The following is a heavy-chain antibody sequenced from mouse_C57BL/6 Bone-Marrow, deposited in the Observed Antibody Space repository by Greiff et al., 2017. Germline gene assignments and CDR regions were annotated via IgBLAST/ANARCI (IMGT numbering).Heavy chain of an antibody. Sequence: EVKLQQSGAELVRPGASVKLSCTASGFNIKDYYMSWVKQRPEQGLEWIGRIDPVAGNTEYAPKFQGKATMTADTSSNTAYLQLSSLTSEDTAVYYCTTSSYYAWFANWGQGTLVTVSA. CDR3: TTSSYYAWFAN. CDR2: IDPVAGNT. D-gene: IGHD1-1*01. CDR1: GFNIKDYY. V-gene: IGHV14-1*01. J-gene: IGHJ3*01.